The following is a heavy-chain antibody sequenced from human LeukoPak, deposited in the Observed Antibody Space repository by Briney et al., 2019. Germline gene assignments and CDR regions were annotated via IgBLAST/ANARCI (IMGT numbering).Heavy chain of an antibody. Sequence: ASVKVSCKASGYTFTGYYMHWVRQAPGQGLEWMGWISAYNGNTNYAQKLQGRVTMTTDTSTSTAYMELRSLRSDDTAVYYCARGYYYDSSGYYYVQYFQHWGQGTLVTVSS. V-gene: IGHV1-18*04. CDR3: ARGYYYDSSGYYYVQYFQH. D-gene: IGHD3-22*01. CDR1: GYTFTGYY. CDR2: ISAYNGNT. J-gene: IGHJ1*01.